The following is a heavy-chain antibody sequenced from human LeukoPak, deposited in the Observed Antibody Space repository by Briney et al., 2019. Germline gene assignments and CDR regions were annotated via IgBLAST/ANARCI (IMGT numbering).Heavy chain of an antibody. CDR3: ARDGYSGYPNWFDP. D-gene: IGHD5-12*01. V-gene: IGHV4-59*01. J-gene: IGHJ5*02. CDR2: IYYSGST. CDR1: GGSISSYY. Sequence: PSETLSLTCTVSGGSISSYYWSWIRQPPGKGLEWIGYIYYSGSTNYNPSLKSRVTISVDTSKNQFSLKLSSVTAADTAVYYCARDGYSGYPNWFDPRGQGTLVTVSS.